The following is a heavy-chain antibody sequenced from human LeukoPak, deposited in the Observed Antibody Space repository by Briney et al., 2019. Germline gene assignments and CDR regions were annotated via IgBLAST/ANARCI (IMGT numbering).Heavy chain of an antibody. Sequence: GGSLRLSCAASGFTFSSYSMNWVRQAPGKGLEWVSSINSSSGFIYYADSVKGRFTISRDNAKNSLYLQMNSLRVEDTAVYYCARATIPYYYYMDVWGKGTTVTVSS. CDR1: GFTFSSYS. V-gene: IGHV3-21*01. CDR2: INSSSGFI. J-gene: IGHJ6*03. D-gene: IGHD5-12*01. CDR3: ARATIPYYYYMDV.